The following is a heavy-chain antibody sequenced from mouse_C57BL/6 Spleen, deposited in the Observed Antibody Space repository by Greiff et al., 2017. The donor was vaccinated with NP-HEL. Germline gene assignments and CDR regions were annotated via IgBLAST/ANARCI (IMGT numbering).Heavy chain of an antibody. V-gene: IGHV1-18*01. CDR1: GYTFTDYN. CDR3: ARLGVGDYYYGPWFAY. Sequence: EVQLQQSGPELVKPGASVKIPCKASGYTFTDYNMDWVKQSHGKSLEWIGDINPNNGGTIYNQKFKGKATLTVDKSSSTAYMELRSLTSEDTAVYYCARLGVGDYYYGPWFAYWGQGTLVTVSA. J-gene: IGHJ3*01. CDR2: INPNNGGT. D-gene: IGHD1-1*01.